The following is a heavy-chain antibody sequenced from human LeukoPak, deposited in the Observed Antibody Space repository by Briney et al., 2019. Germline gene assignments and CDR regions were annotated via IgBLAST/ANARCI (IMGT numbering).Heavy chain of an antibody. Sequence: GGSLRLSCAASGFTFSTYAMSWVRQAPGKGLEWVSAITGSGGSTYYADSVKGRFTISRDNSKNTLYLQMNSLRAEDTAVYYCARDSSSQSHYYMDVWGKGTTVTVSS. V-gene: IGHV3-23*01. CDR3: ARDSSSQSHYYMDV. J-gene: IGHJ6*03. CDR1: GFTFSTYA. CDR2: ITGSGGST. D-gene: IGHD2-2*01.